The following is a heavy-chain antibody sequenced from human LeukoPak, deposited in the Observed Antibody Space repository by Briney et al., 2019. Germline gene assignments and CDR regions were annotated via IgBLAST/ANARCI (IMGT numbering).Heavy chain of an antibody. J-gene: IGHJ4*02. Sequence: GRSLRLSCAASGFTFSSYGMHWVRQAPGKGLEWVAVISYDGSNKYHADSVKGRFTISRDNSKNTLYLQMNSLRAEDTAVYYCAKEGVRFLEWLLFDYWGQGTLVTVSS. V-gene: IGHV3-30*18. CDR2: ISYDGSNK. D-gene: IGHD3-3*01. CDR3: AKEGVRFLEWLLFDY. CDR1: GFTFSSYG.